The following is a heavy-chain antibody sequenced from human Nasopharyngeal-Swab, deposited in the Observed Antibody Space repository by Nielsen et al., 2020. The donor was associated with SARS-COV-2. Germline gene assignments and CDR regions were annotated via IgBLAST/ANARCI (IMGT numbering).Heavy chain of an antibody. Sequence: GESLKISCAASGFTFSSYAMHWVRQAPGKGLEWVAVISYDGSNKYYADSVKGRFTISRDNSKNTLYLQMNSLRAEGTAVYYCARDCARMVRGATNWFDPWGQGTLVTVSS. CDR1: GFTFSSYA. J-gene: IGHJ5*02. V-gene: IGHV3-30-3*01. D-gene: IGHD3-10*01. CDR2: ISYDGSNK. CDR3: ARDCARMVRGATNWFDP.